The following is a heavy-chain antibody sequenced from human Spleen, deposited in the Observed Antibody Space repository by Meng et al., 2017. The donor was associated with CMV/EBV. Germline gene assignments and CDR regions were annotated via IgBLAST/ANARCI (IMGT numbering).Heavy chain of an antibody. V-gene: IGHV3-23*01. Sequence: FTVNSDASTWVHQARWTWLEWVATISGSGSRTDYADSVKGSDPISRDNFKNSVYSQIISLSAEDTAVYYCAKDPSAPYNYDSDDYEWGQGTLVTVSS. D-gene: IGHD3-22*01. CDR2: ISGSGSRT. CDR1: FTVNSDA. CDR3: AKDPSAPYNYDSDDYE. J-gene: IGHJ4*02.